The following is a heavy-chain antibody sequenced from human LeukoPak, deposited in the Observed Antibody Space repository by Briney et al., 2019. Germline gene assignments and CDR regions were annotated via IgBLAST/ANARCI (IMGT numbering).Heavy chain of an antibody. V-gene: IGHV4-4*07. CDR3: ARGRGDILTGYYERDYYYYMDV. Sequence: SETLSLTCTVSGGSISSYYWSWIRRPAGKGLEWIGRIYISGSTNYNPSLKSRVTMSVDTSKNQFSLKLSSVTAADTAVYYCARGRGDILTGYYERDYYYYMDVWGKGTTVTISS. D-gene: IGHD3-9*01. J-gene: IGHJ6*03. CDR2: IYISGST. CDR1: GGSISSYY.